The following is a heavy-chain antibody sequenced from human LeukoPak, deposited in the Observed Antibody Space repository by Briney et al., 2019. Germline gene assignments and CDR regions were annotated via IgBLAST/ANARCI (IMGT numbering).Heavy chain of an antibody. CDR2: IVVGSGNT. Sequence: TSVKVSCKASGFTFTSSAVQWVRQARGQRLEWIGWIVVGSGNTNYAQKFQERVTITRDMSTSTAYMELSGLRSEDTAVYYCASIAVAGTQNSSFDYWGQGTLVTVSS. V-gene: IGHV1-58*01. D-gene: IGHD6-19*01. J-gene: IGHJ4*02. CDR3: ASIAVAGTQNSSFDY. CDR1: GFTFTSSA.